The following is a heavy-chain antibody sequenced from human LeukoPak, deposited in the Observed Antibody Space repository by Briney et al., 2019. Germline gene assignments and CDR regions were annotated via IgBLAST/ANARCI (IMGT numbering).Heavy chain of an antibody. CDR2: LNGGNDGT. CDR3: AKDFWGFSFGF. J-gene: IGHJ4*02. V-gene: IGHV3-23*01. D-gene: IGHD3-16*01. Sequence: GGSLRLSCAASGFTLSETAMAWVRQAPGKGLEWVSALNGGNDGTHYADSVKGRFTISRDNSKNTLYLQMNSLIAEDTALYYCAKDFWGFSFGFWGQGTLVTVS. CDR1: GFTLSETA.